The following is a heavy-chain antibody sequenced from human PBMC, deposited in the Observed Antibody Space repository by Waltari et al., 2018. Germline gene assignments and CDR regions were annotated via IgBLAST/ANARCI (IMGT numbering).Heavy chain of an antibody. CDR2: TSPTGGT. D-gene: IGHD3-9*01. CDR3: ARHWNHDILADSFDL. V-gene: IGHV4-4*07. CDR1: HGSISGYY. J-gene: IGHJ4*02. Sequence: QVQLQESGPGLVKPSETLSLTFTVSHGSISGYYWTWIRQPAGKGLDWIGFTSPTGGTDYNPSLKSRVTMSSATSKNQVFLHLNSVTAADTAVYYCARHWNHDILADSFDLWGQGTRVTISS.